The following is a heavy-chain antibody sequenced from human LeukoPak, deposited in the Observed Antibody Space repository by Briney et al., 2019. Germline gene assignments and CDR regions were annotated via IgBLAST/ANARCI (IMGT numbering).Heavy chain of an antibody. Sequence: GGSLRLSCAASGFTFSSYSMNWVRQAPGKGLEWVSSISPSSDYIYYADSMKGRFTISRDNAKNSLYLQMNSLRAGDTAVYYCSRGGTDDPFNYWGQGTLVTVSS. CDR3: SRGGTDDPFNY. D-gene: IGHD1-1*01. CDR2: ISPSSDYI. V-gene: IGHV3-21*01. J-gene: IGHJ4*02. CDR1: GFTFSSYS.